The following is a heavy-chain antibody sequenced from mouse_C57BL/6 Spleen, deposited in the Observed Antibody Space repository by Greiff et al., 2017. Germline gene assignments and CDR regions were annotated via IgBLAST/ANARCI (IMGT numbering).Heavy chain of an antibody. CDR1: GYAFSSSW. CDR2: IYPGDGDT. V-gene: IGHV1-82*01. Sequence: QVQLKESGPELVKPGASVKISCKASGYAFSSSWMNWVKQRPGKGLEWIGRIYPGDGDTNYNGKFKGKATLTADKSSSTAYMQLSSLTSEDSAVYFCASKAMDYWGQGTSVTVSS. J-gene: IGHJ4*01. CDR3: ASKAMDY.